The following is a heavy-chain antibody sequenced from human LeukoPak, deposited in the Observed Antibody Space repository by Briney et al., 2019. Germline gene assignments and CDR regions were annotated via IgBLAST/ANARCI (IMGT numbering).Heavy chain of an antibody. D-gene: IGHD3-16*01. CDR2: IYPGDSDT. Sequence: GESLKISCKGSGYSFTSYWIGWVRQMPGKGLERMGIIYPGDSDTRYSPSFQGQVTISADKSISTAYLQWSSLKASDTAMYYCARQGDAFRHWFDPWGQGTLVTVSS. CDR3: ARQGDAFRHWFDP. V-gene: IGHV5-51*01. CDR1: GYSFTSYW. J-gene: IGHJ5*02.